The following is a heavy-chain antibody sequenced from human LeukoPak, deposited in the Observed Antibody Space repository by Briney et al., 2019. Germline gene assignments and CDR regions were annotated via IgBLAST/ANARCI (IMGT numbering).Heavy chain of an antibody. V-gene: IGHV3-21*06. Sequence: GGSLRLSCAASGFTFSTYNMNWVRQAPGKGLEWVSSITSGGTYTYYADSVKGRCTTSRDNAKNSLSLQVSSLRAEDTAVYYCARGHYDILTASYKWTPDYWGQGILVTVSS. CDR2: ITSGGTYT. D-gene: IGHD3-9*01. CDR3: ARGHYDILTASYKWTPDY. J-gene: IGHJ4*02. CDR1: GFTFSTYN.